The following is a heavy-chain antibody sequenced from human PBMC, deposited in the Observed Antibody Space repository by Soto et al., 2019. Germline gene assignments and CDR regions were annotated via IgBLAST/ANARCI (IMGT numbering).Heavy chain of an antibody. CDR2: INHSGST. CDR1: GGSFSGYY. CDR3: ARGAPDYIWGSYWY. D-gene: IGHD3-16*01. Sequence: SETLSLTCAVYGGSFSGYYWSWIRQPPGKGLEWIGEINHSGSTNYNPSLKSRVTISVDTSKNQFSLKLSSVTAADTAVYYCARGAPDYIWGSYWYWGQGTLVTVSS. V-gene: IGHV4-34*01. J-gene: IGHJ4*02.